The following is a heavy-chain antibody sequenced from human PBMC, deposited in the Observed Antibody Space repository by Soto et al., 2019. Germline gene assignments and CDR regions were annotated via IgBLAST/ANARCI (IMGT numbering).Heavy chain of an antibody. CDR1: GGSINSGGYY. D-gene: IGHD3-10*01. CDR3: ARHRAPDLVRDYYYYGMDV. Sequence: PSETQSLIGNVSGGSINSGGYYWSWIRQHPGKGLEWIGYISYSGSAYYNPSLKSRLTISVDTSKNQFSLKLTSVTAADTAVYCCARHRAPDLVRDYYYYGMDVWLLGTKVLVSS. J-gene: IGHJ6*02. CDR2: ISYSGSA. V-gene: IGHV4-31*03.